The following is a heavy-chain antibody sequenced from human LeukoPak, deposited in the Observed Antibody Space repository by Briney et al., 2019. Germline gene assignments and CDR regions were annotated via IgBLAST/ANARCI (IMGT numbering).Heavy chain of an antibody. D-gene: IGHD3-22*01. CDR2: MNTDGSNT. Sequence: GGSLRLXCAASGFTFSSYWMHWGRQAPGKGLLWVSRMNTDGSNTIYADSVKGRFTISRDNAKNTLYLQMNSLRAKDTAVYYCARELTSSYYDSSGWPDYWGQGTLVTVSS. J-gene: IGHJ4*02. CDR3: ARELTSSYYDSSGWPDY. V-gene: IGHV3-74*01. CDR1: GFTFSSYW.